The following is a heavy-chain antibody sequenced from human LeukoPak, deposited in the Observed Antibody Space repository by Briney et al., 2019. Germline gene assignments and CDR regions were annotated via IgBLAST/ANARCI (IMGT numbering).Heavy chain of an antibody. CDR2: IYYSGST. CDR3: VWEYSGSYYFDY. D-gene: IGHD1-26*01. Sequence: PSETLSLTCTISGGSISSYYWSWIRQPPGKGLEWIGYIYYSGSTNYNPSLKSRVNISVDTSKNQFSLKLSSVTAAATAVYYCVWEYSGSYYFDYWGQGTLVTVSS. V-gene: IGHV4-59*01. CDR1: GGSISSYY. J-gene: IGHJ4*02.